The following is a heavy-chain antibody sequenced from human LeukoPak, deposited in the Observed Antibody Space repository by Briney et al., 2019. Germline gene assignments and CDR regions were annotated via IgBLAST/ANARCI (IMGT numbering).Heavy chain of an antibody. Sequence: PGGSLRLSCAASGFTFSSYWMHWVRQAPGKGLVWVSRINSDGSSTSYADSVKGRFTISRDNAKNTLYLQMNSLRAEDTAVYYCARGATTGAFDIWGQGTMVTVSS. J-gene: IGHJ3*02. V-gene: IGHV3-74*01. D-gene: IGHD1-26*01. CDR3: ARGATTGAFDI. CDR1: GFTFSSYW. CDR2: INSDGSST.